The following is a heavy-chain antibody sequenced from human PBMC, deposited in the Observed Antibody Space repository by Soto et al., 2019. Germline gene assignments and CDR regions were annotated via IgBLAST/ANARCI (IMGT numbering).Heavy chain of an antibody. V-gene: IGHV3-13*01. CDR3: AGGYCSSTSCPRFDP. D-gene: IGHD2-2*01. Sequence: PGGSLRLSCADSGFAFSSYVLHWVRRAPGKGSEWVSAIGTGGDTYYADSVMGRFTISRDNAKKSLYLQMNSLIAEDMAVYYCAGGYCSSTSCPRFDPWGQGTLVTVSS. J-gene: IGHJ5*02. CDR1: GFAFSSYV. CDR2: IGTGGDT.